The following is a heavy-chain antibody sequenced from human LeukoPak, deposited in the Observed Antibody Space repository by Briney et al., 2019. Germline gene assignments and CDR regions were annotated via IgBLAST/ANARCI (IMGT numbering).Heavy chain of an antibody. CDR3: AREAVGDAFDI. J-gene: IGHJ3*02. CDR1: GFTVSSNY. CDR2: IYSGGST. D-gene: IGHD1-26*01. V-gene: IGHV3-66*01. Sequence: PGGSLRLSCAASGFTVSSNYMSWVRQAPGKGLEWVSVIYSGGSTYYADSVKGRFTISRDNSKNTLYLQMNSLRAEDTAVYYCAREAVGDAFDIWGQGTMVTVSS.